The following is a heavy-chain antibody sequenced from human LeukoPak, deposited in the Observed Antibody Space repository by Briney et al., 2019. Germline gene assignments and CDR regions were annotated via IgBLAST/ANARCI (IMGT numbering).Heavy chain of an antibody. CDR3: ARRKGIAAAGIWFDP. Sequence: SETLSLTCTVSGGSISSSSYYWGWIRQPPGKGLEWIGSIYYSGSTYYNPSLKSRVTISVDTSKNQFSLKLSSVTAADTAVYYCARRKGIAAAGIWFDPWGQGTLVTVPS. CDR2: IYYSGST. D-gene: IGHD6-13*01. J-gene: IGHJ5*02. V-gene: IGHV4-39*01. CDR1: GGSISSSSYY.